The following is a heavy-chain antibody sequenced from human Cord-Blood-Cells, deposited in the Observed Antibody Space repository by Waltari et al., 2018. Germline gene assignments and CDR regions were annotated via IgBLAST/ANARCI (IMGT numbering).Heavy chain of an antibody. J-gene: IGHJ3*02. CDR1: GFTFSSYA. CDR3: ARSGYSSSWYFAFDI. D-gene: IGHD6-13*01. V-gene: IGHV3-30*04. Sequence: QVQLVESGGGVVQPGRSLRLSCAASGFTFSSYAMHWLRQAPGKGLEWVAVISYDGSNKYYADSVKGRFTISRDNSKNTLYLQMNSLRAEDTAVYYCARSGYSSSWYFAFDIWGQGTMVTVSS. CDR2: ISYDGSNK.